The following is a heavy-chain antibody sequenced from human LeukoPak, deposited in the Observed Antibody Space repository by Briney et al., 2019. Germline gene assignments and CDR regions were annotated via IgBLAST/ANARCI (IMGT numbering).Heavy chain of an antibody. CDR3: AREPSSGYYSPHFDY. Sequence: PGGSLRLSCAASGFTFSSYWMSWVRQAPGKGLEWVANIKQDGSEEYYVDSVKGRFTISRDNAKNSLYLQTNSLRAEDTAVYYCAREPSSGYYSPHFDYWAREPWSPSPQ. V-gene: IGHV3-7*01. CDR2: IKQDGSEE. D-gene: IGHD3-22*01. J-gene: IGHJ4*02. CDR1: GFTFSSYW.